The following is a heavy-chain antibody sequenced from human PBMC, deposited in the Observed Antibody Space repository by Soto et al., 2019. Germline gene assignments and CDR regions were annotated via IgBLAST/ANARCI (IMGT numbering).Heavy chain of an antibody. J-gene: IGHJ4*02. Sequence: SETLSLTCAVYGGSFSGYYWTGIRQRPGTGLEGIGEINHSGSTNYNASLKSRVTISVDTSKNQFSLKLTSVTAADTAVYYCARDKITGLFDYWGQGTLVTVS. V-gene: IGHV4-34*01. D-gene: IGHD2-8*02. CDR3: ARDKITGLFDY. CDR1: GGSFSGYY. CDR2: INHSGST.